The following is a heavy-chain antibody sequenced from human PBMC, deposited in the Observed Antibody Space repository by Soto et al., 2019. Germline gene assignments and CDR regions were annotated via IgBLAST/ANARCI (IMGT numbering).Heavy chain of an antibody. V-gene: IGHV4-4*07. CDR1: GGSISSYY. D-gene: IGHD3-9*01. CDR3: ARSSPLKYYDILTGPPPLGYFDY. J-gene: IGHJ4*02. Sequence: KPSETLSLPCTVSGGSISSYYWSWIRQPAGKGLEWIGRIYTSGSTNYNPSLKSRVTMSVDTSKNQFSLKLSTVTAADTRVYYCARSSPLKYYDILTGPPPLGYFDYWGQGALVTVSS. CDR2: IYTSGST.